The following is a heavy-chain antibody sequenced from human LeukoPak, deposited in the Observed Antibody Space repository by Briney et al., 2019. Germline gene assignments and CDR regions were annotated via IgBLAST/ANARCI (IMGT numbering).Heavy chain of an antibody. CDR1: GYTFTDYY. D-gene: IGHD2-8*02. J-gene: IGHJ4*02. Sequence: ASVKVSCKASGYTFTDYYMHWVRQAPGQGLEWMGWINPNSGGTNYAQRFRGRVTMARDTSISTAYMELSSLRSDDTAVYYCARALVRGGDYWGQGTLVTVSS. CDR3: ARALVRGGDY. CDR2: INPNSGGT. V-gene: IGHV1-2*02.